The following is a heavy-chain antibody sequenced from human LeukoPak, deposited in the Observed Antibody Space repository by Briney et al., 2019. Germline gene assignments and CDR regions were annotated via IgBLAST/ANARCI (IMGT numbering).Heavy chain of an antibody. CDR2: ISYDGSNK. V-gene: IGHV3-30-3*01. D-gene: IGHD3-22*01. CDR3: AKDTGYYDSSGYYHHY. CDR1: GFTFPIYA. Sequence: GRSLRLSCAASGFTFPIYAIHWVRQAPGKGLEWVAVISYDGSNKYYADSVKGRFTISRDNSKNTLYLQMNSLRAEDTAVYYCAKDTGYYDSSGYYHHYWGQGTLVTVSS. J-gene: IGHJ4*02.